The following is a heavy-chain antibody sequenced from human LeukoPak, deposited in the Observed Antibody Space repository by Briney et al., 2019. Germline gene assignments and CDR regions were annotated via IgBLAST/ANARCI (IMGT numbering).Heavy chain of an antibody. J-gene: IGHJ4*02. Sequence: PGGSLRLSCAASGFTFSSYAMSWVRQAPGKGLEWVSAISGSGGSTYYADSVKGRFTISRDNSKNTLYLQMNSLRAEDTAVYYCVRASIVPHGNYWGQGTLVTVSS. CDR2: ISGSGGST. CDR3: VRASIVPHGNY. CDR1: GFTFSSYA. D-gene: IGHD2-2*01. V-gene: IGHV3-23*01.